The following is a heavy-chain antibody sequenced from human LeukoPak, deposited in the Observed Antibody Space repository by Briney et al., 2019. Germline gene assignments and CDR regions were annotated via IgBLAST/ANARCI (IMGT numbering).Heavy chain of an antibody. CDR2: ISYDGSNK. CDR3: AKDHRTNLPGY. Sequence: GGSLRLSCAASGFTFSSYGMHWVRQAPGKGLEWVAVISYDGSNKYYADSVKGRFTISRDNSKNTLYLQMNSLRAEDTAVYYCAKDHRTNLPGYWGQGTLVTVSS. CDR1: GFTFSSYG. V-gene: IGHV3-30*18. D-gene: IGHD2-2*01. J-gene: IGHJ4*02.